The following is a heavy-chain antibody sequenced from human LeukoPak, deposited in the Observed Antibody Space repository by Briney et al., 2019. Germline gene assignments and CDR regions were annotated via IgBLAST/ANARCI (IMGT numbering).Heavy chain of an antibody. CDR2: ISGSGGST. CDR3: AKRLGCSSTSCYTEKNYYYYYYMDV. CDR1: GFTFSSYA. D-gene: IGHD2-2*02. V-gene: IGHV3-23*01. J-gene: IGHJ6*03. Sequence: GGSLRLSCAASGFTFSSYAMSWVRQAPGKGLEWVSAISGSGGSTYYADSVKGRFTISRDDSKNTLYLQMNSLRAEDTAVYYCAKRLGCSSTSCYTEKNYYYYYYMDVWGKGTTVTVSS.